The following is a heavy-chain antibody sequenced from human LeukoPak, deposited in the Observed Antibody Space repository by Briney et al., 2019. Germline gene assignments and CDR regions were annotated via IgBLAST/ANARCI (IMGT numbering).Heavy chain of an antibody. CDR3: ARGGIVELRRYYFDY. Sequence: ASVKVSCKASGYTFTGYYMHWVRQAPGQGLEWMEWINPNSGGTNYAQKFQGRVTMTRDTSISTAYMELSRLRSDDTAVYYCARGGIVELRRYYFDYWGQGTLVTVSS. CDR2: INPNSGGT. CDR1: GYTFTGYY. V-gene: IGHV1-2*02. D-gene: IGHD1-7*01. J-gene: IGHJ4*02.